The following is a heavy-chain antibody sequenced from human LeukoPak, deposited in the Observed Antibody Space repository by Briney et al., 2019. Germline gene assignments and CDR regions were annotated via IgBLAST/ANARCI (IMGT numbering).Heavy chain of an antibody. Sequence: PSETLSLTCAVYGGSFSGYYWSWIRQPPGKGLEWIGEINHSGSTNYNPSLKSRVTISVDTSKNQFSLKLSSVTAADTAVYYCARLFGQQLTPVRYYFDYWGQGTLVTVSS. V-gene: IGHV4-34*01. D-gene: IGHD6-13*01. CDR3: ARLFGQQLTPVRYYFDY. CDR2: INHSGST. J-gene: IGHJ4*02. CDR1: GGSFSGYY.